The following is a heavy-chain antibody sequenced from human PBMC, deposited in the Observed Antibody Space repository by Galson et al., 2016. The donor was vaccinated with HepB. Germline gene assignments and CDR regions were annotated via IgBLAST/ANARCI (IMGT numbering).Heavy chain of an antibody. Sequence: ETLSLTCAVSGDSISSDNWWSWIRQSPGKGLEWIGDIYHSGLTNYNPSLKSRVTISVDESKNQFSLRLNSVTAADTAIYYCATGHCRGYSCSPTTHWGQGTLVTVSS. J-gene: IGHJ4*02. CDR3: ATGHCRGYSCSPTTH. CDR1: GDSISSDNW. CDR2: IYHSGLT. D-gene: IGHD2-15*01. V-gene: IGHV4-4*02.